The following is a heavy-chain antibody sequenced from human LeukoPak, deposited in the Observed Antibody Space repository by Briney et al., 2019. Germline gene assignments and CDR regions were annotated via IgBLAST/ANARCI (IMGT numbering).Heavy chain of an antibody. CDR2: IYYSGST. V-gene: IGHV4-39*01. D-gene: IGHD3-3*01. CDR1: GGSISSSSYY. CDR3: ARQSITIFGVGKGFDI. Sequence: PSETLSLTCTVSGGSISSSSYYWGWIRQPPGKGLEWIGSIYYSGSTYYNPSLKSRVTISVDTSKNQFSLKLSSVTAADTAVYYCARQSITIFGVGKGFDIWGQGTMVTVSS. J-gene: IGHJ3*02.